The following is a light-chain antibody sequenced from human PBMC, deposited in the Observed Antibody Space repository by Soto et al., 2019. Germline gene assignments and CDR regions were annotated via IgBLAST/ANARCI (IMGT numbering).Light chain of an antibody. Sequence: ENVLTQSPGTLSLSPGERATLSCRANQSFSSSYLAWYQQKPGQAPRLLIYGTSTRATGVPDRFSGSGSQTDFTLTISRLEPEDFAVYYCQQYGSLGTFGQGTRVEIK. J-gene: IGKJ1*01. CDR2: GTS. CDR1: QSFSSSY. V-gene: IGKV3-20*01. CDR3: QQYGSLGT.